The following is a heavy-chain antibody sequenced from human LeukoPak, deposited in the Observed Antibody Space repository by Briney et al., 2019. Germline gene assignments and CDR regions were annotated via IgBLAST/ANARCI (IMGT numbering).Heavy chain of an antibody. V-gene: IGHV3-23*01. D-gene: IGHD4-17*01. CDR2: ISGSGGST. Sequence: GGSLRLSCAASGFTFSSYAMSWVRQAPGKGLEWVSAISGSGGSTYYADSVKGRFTISRDNSKNTLYLQMNSLRAEDTAVYYCAKDLKSYGDYVTLGDYWGQGTLLTVSS. CDR1: GFTFSSYA. CDR3: AKDLKSYGDYVTLGDY. J-gene: IGHJ4*02.